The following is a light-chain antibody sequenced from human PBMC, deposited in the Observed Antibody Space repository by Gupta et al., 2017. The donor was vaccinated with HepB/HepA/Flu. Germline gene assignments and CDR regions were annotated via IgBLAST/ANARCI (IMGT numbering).Light chain of an antibody. CDR2: AVS. V-gene: IGLV2-8*01. CDR1: SSDVGGYNY. Sequence: QSALTQPPSASGSPGQSVTISCTGTSSDVGGYNYVSWYQQHPGKAPKLLMYAVSKRPSGVPDRFSGSKSGNTASLTVSGLQAEDEADYYCSSHAGSGNDVFGTGTQVTVL. CDR3: SSHAGSGNDV. J-gene: IGLJ1*01.